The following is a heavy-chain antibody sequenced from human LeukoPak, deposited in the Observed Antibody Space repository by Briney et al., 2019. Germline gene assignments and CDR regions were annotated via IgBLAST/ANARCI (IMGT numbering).Heavy chain of an antibody. CDR1: GDSVSTTGAA. J-gene: IGHJ2*01. Sequence: SQTLSLTCAISGDSVSTTGAAWNWIRQSPSRGLEWLGRTSYIAKWYNDYAISVKSRMSINADTSKNQFSLQLNSVTPEDTAVYYCTRDLKGARETMVTGFSWYFDLWGRGTLVTVSS. D-gene: IGHD5-18*01. CDR2: TSYIAKWYN. V-gene: IGHV6-1*01. CDR3: TRDLKGARETMVTGFSWYFDL.